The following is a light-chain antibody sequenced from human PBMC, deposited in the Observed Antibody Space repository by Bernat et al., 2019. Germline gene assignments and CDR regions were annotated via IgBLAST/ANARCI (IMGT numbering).Light chain of an antibody. Sequence: EIVMTQSPATLSVSPGERATLSCRASQSVSSNLAWYQQKPGQGPRLLIYDASTRATGIPARFSGSGSGTEFTLTISSLQSEDLAVYYCQQYNNWPPLTFGGGTKMEIK. CDR2: DAS. J-gene: IGKJ4*01. CDR3: QQYNNWPPLT. CDR1: QSVSSN. V-gene: IGKV3-15*01.